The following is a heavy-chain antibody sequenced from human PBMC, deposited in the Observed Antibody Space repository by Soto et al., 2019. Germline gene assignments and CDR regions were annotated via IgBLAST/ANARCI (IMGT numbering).Heavy chain of an antibody. Sequence: QVHLVQSGAEVKKPGASVKVSCKTSGYTFSAYYMHWVRQAPVQGLEWMGWINPKSGGTLYAQKFQGRVTMTRDTSISTAYMELSRLRSDDTAVYYCARGGTFAYDTSGYSVYWGQGTLVTVSS. D-gene: IGHD3-22*01. CDR1: GYTFSAYY. J-gene: IGHJ4*02. CDR3: ARGGTFAYDTSGYSVY. CDR2: INPKSGGT. V-gene: IGHV1-2*02.